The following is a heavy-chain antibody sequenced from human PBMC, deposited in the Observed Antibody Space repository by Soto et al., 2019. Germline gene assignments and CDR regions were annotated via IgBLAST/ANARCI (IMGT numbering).Heavy chain of an antibody. D-gene: IGHD1-20*01. CDR3: LTGTRFDY. CDR1: GFTVNSNY. Sequence: EVQLVESGGGLVQPGGSLRLSCAASGFTVNSNYMNWVRQAPGKGLEWVSVILSDGSSYYADSVKGRFTISRHNSKNTLYLQMTSLRTEDTAVYYCLTGTRFDYWGQGTLVTVSS. J-gene: IGHJ4*02. V-gene: IGHV3-53*04. CDR2: ILSDGSS.